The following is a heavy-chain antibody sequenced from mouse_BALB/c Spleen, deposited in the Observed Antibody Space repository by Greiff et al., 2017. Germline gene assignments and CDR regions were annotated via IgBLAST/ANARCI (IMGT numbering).Heavy chain of an antibody. CDR3: VRHKPGTVDY. V-gene: IGHV10-1*02. Sequence: DVHLVESGGGLVQPKGSLKLSCAASGFTFNTYAMNWVRQAPGKGLEWVARIRSKSNNYATYYADSVKDRFTISRDDSQSMLYLQMNNLKTEDTAMYYCVRHKPGTVDYWGQGTSVTVSS. CDR2: IRSKSNNYAT. J-gene: IGHJ4*01. CDR1: GFTFNTYA. D-gene: IGHD4-1*01.